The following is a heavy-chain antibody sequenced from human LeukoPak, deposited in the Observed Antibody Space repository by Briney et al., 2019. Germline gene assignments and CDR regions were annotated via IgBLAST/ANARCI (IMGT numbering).Heavy chain of an antibody. CDR1: GFTFSNYA. J-gene: IGHJ4*02. V-gene: IGHV3-23*01. CDR3: AKEESSSWHDY. CDR2: ISGSGGST. Sequence: GGSLRLSCAASGFTFSNYAMSWVGQAPGKGLEWVSAISGSGGSTYYADSVKGRFTISRDNSKNTLYLQMNSLRAEDTALYYCAKEESSSWHDYWGQGTLVTVSS. D-gene: IGHD6-13*01.